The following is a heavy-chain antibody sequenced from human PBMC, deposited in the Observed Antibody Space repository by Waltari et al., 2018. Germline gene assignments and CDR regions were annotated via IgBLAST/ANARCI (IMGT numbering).Heavy chain of an antibody. J-gene: IGHJ6*02. D-gene: IGHD2-2*01. Sequence: QVQLQQSGPGLVKPSQPLSLTCALPGDTASSNSAAWNWLRQSPSRGLEWLGRTYYRSKWYNDYAVSVKSRISIKPDTSKNQFSLQLTSVTPEDTAVYFCARDLRNTITWAYYYGIDVWGQGTTVTVSS. CDR3: ARDLRNTITWAYYYGIDV. CDR2: TYYRSKWYN. CDR1: GDTASSNSAA. V-gene: IGHV6-1*01.